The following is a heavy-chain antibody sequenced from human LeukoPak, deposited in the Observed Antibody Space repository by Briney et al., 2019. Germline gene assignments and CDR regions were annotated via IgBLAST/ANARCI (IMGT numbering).Heavy chain of an antibody. CDR1: GGSISSYY. J-gene: IGHJ3*02. V-gene: IGHV4-59*01. CDR2: IYYSGST. CDR3: ARVVGATPWISVAAFDI. Sequence: PSETLSLTCTVSGGSISSYYWSWIRQPPGKGLEWIGYIYYSGSTNYNPSLKSRVTISVDTSKNQSSLKLSSVTAADTAVYYCARVVGATPWISVAAFDIWGQGTMVTVSS. D-gene: IGHD2-15*01.